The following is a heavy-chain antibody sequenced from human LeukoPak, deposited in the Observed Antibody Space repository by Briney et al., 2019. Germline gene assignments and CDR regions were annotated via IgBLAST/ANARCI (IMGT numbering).Heavy chain of an antibody. CDR2: IYYSGRT. Sequence: SQTLSLTCSVCGASISSTNYYWSWVREVPGKGLGWIGYIYYSGRTYFNPSLRSRVSMSVDTSKSQFSLNLTSVTAADTAVYYCARVVPVPAEYFRHWGQGTLVTVSS. V-gene: IGHV4-31*03. CDR1: GASISSTNYY. J-gene: IGHJ1*01. CDR3: ARVVPVPAEYFRH.